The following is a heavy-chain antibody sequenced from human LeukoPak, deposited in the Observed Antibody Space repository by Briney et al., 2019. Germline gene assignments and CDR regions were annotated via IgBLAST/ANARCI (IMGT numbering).Heavy chain of an antibody. Sequence: PGGSLRLSCAASGFTFSSYGMHWVRQAPGKGLEWVAVISYDGSNNYYADSVKGRFTISRDNSKNTLYLQMNSLRPEDTAVYYCAKDLLTHPWLEQSSPDNWGQGTLVTVSS. J-gene: IGHJ4*02. CDR3: AKDLLTHPWLEQSSPDN. V-gene: IGHV3-30*18. D-gene: IGHD1/OR15-1a*01. CDR1: GFTFSSYG. CDR2: ISYDGSNN.